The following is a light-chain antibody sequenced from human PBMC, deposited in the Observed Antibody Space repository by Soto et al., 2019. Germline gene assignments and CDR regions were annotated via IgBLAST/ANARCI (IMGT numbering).Light chain of an antibody. CDR3: LQEYNYPRT. V-gene: IGKV1-6*01. CDR2: DAS. CDR1: QGIRNG. Sequence: IRMTQCPSSLSGSXGDRVTIECRASQGIRNGLGWYQQKPGRAPKLXXYDASRLQRGGPPRFSGRGSATAFTPPISGLQPEDLATYYGLQEYNYPRTFGQGTKVDIK. J-gene: IGKJ1*01.